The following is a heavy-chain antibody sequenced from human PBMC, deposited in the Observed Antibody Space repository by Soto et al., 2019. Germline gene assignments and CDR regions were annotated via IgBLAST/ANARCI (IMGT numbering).Heavy chain of an antibody. CDR1: GGSISSGGYY. D-gene: IGHD3-3*01. V-gene: IGHV4-31*03. J-gene: IGHJ6*02. CDR2: IYYSGST. Sequence: SETLSLTCTVSGGSISSGGYYWSWIRQHPGKGLEWIGYIYYSGSTYYNPSLKSRVTISVDTSKNQFSLKLSSVTAADTAVYYCASGSGTGPYYYYGMDVWGQGTTVTV. CDR3: ASGSGTGPYYYYGMDV.